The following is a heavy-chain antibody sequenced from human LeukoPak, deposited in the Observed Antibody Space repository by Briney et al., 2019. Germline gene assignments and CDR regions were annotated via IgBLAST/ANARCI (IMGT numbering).Heavy chain of an antibody. V-gene: IGHV4-39*01. J-gene: IGHJ4*02. CDR1: GGSISSSSFY. CDR2: MYYSGST. Sequence: SETLSLTCTVSGGSISSSSFYWGWIRQPPGKGLEWIGSMYYSGSTYSNPSLKSRVTISVDTSKSQFSLKLSSVTAADTAVYYCARIDYYDTGGYAYWGQGTLVTVSS. D-gene: IGHD3-22*01. CDR3: ARIDYYDTGGYAY.